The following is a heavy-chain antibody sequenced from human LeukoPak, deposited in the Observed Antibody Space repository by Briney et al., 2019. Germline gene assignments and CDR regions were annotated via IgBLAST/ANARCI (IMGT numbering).Heavy chain of an antibody. V-gene: IGHV3-30*02. J-gene: IGHJ4*02. CDR1: GFTFSSYG. D-gene: IGHD1-26*01. CDR3: AKGSGSYASGFDY. CDR2: IRYDGSSE. Sequence: PGESLRLSCEASGFTFSSYGMHWVRQAPGKGLDWVAFIRYDGSSEYYGDSVKGRFTISRDNSKNTLYLQMNSLRAEDTAVYCCAKGSGSYASGFDYWGQGTLVTVSS.